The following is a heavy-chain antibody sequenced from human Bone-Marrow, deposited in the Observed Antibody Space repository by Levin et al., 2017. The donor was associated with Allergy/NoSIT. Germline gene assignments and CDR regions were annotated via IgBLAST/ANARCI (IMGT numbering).Heavy chain of an antibody. J-gene: IGHJ6*02. D-gene: IGHD3-10*01. CDR2: INPKLGTT. CDR3: AKAGSSGPIGHYYGLDV. Sequence: ASVKVSCKASGYSFTNYEINWVRQVPGQGPEWLGWINPKLGTTGYAQNLQVRVSMTSNISINTAYLELSSLRFDDTALYYCAKAGSSGPIGHYYGLDVWGQGTTVAVSS. V-gene: IGHV1-8*01. CDR1: GYSFTNYE.